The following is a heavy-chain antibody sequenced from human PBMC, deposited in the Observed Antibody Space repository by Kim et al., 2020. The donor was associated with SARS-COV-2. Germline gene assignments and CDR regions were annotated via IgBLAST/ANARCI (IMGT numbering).Heavy chain of an antibody. CDR1: GGSFSGYY. Sequence: SETLSLTCAVYGGSFSGYYWSWIRQPPGKGLEWIGEINHSGSTNYNPSLKSRVTISVDTSKNQFSLKLSSVTAADTAVFYCARGRRYSAYGRNTGAYYYYDMDVWGQGTTVTVSS. V-gene: IGHV4-34*01. J-gene: IGHJ6*02. CDR2: INHSGST. D-gene: IGHD5-12*01. CDR3: ARGRRYSAYGRNTGAYYYYDMDV.